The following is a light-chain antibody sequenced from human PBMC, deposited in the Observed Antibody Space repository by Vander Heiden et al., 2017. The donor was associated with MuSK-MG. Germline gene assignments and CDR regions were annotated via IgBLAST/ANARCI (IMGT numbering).Light chain of an antibody. CDR3: AAWDDSLNGVV. Sequence: QSVLTQPPSASGTPGQRVTIFCSGSSSNIGSNTVTWYQQLPGTAPKLLIYSNNQRPSGVPDRFSGSKSGTSASLAISGLQSEDEADYYCAAWDDSLNGVVFGGGTKLTVL. CDR1: SSNIGSNT. J-gene: IGLJ2*01. V-gene: IGLV1-44*01. CDR2: SNN.